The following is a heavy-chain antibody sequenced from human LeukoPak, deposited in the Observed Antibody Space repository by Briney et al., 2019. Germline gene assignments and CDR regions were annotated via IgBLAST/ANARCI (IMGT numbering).Heavy chain of an antibody. CDR2: INHSGST. V-gene: IGHV4-34*01. D-gene: IGHD7-27*01. Sequence: MASETLSLTCAVYGGSFSGYYWSWIRQPPGKGLEWIGEINHSGSTNYNPSLKSRVTISVDTSKNQFSLKLSSVTAADTAVYYCATLTGDPFDYWGQGTLVTVSS. CDR3: ATLTGDPFDY. CDR1: GGSFSGYY. J-gene: IGHJ4*02.